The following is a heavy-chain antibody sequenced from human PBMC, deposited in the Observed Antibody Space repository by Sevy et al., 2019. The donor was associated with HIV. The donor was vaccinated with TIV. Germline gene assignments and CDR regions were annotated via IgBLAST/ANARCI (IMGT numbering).Heavy chain of an antibody. CDR1: GYTFTTYD. CDR2: MNPNNGNK. CDR3: ARGFDGWDTSPGGLDV. D-gene: IGHD1-26*01. Sequence: ASVKVSCRASGYTFTTYDINWVRQATGQGLEWMGWMNPNNGNKGYAQKFQGRLTMTRNTSISTAYMELTSLRSDDTAVYYCARGFDGWDTSPGGLDVWGQGTTFTVSS. J-gene: IGHJ6*02. V-gene: IGHV1-8*01.